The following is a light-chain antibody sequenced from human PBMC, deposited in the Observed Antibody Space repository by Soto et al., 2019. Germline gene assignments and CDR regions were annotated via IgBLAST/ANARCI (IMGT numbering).Light chain of an antibody. CDR2: DAS. Sequence: DIQMTQSPSTLSASVGDRVTITCRASQSISSWLAWYQQKPGKAPKLLIYDASSLESGAPSRFSAGGSGTEFILTISSLQPEDFATYYCLQHNDYPYTFGQGTKVDIK. CDR1: QSISSW. V-gene: IGKV1-5*01. CDR3: LQHNDYPYT. J-gene: IGKJ2*01.